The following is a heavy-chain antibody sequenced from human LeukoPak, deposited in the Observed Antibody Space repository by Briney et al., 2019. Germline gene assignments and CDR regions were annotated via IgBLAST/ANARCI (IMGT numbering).Heavy chain of an antibody. V-gene: IGHV3-21*01. CDR1: GFTFSRYS. Sequence: GGSLRLSCAASGFTFSRYSMNWVRQAPGRGLEWVSSISSSSSYIYYADSLKGRFTISRDNAKNTLFLQMNSLRAEDTAVYYCARDGLAAAADYWGQGTLVTVSS. CDR2: ISSSSSYI. J-gene: IGHJ4*02. CDR3: ARDGLAAAADY. D-gene: IGHD6-13*01.